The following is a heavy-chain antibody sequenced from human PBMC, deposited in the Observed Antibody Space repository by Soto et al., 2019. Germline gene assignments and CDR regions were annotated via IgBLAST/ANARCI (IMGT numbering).Heavy chain of an antibody. Sequence: VQLVQSGAEVKKPGSSVKVSCKASGGTFSSYTISWVRQAPGQGLEWMGRIIPILGIANYAQKFQGRVTITADKSTSTAYMELSSLRSEDTAVYYCARVREEYCSGGSCYDDYYYYMDVWGKGTTVTVSS. J-gene: IGHJ6*03. V-gene: IGHV1-69*02. CDR1: GGTFSSYT. D-gene: IGHD2-15*01. CDR2: IIPILGIA. CDR3: ARVREEYCSGGSCYDDYYYYMDV.